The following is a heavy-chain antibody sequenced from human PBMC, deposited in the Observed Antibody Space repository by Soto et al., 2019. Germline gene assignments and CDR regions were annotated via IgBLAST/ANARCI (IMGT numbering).Heavy chain of an antibody. J-gene: IGHJ4*02. CDR3: ASMGGYCSGGSCYSGDY. CDR1: GGTFSSYA. Sequence: SVKVSCKASGGTFSSYAISWVRQAPGQGLEWMGGIIPIFGTANYAQKFQGRVTITADKSTSTAYMELSSLRSEDTAVYYCASMGGYCSGGSCYSGDYWGQGTLVTVSS. CDR2: IIPIFGTA. V-gene: IGHV1-69*06. D-gene: IGHD2-15*01.